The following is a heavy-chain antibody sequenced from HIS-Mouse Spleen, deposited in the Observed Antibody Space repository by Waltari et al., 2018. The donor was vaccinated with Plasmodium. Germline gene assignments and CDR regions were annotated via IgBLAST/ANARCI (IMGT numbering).Heavy chain of an antibody. CDR1: GFPFDDYA. CDR3: AKEPTGDRWYFDL. D-gene: IGHD7-27*01. Sequence: EVQLVESGGGLVQPGRSLRLSCAASGFPFDDYAMHWVRQGPGKGLEWVAGSSWNSGRIGDAESLKGRFTITRENAKNCLYLQMNSRRAEDTALYYCAKEPTGDRWYFDLWGRGTLVTVSS. V-gene: IGHV3-9*01. J-gene: IGHJ2*01. CDR2: SSWNSGRI.